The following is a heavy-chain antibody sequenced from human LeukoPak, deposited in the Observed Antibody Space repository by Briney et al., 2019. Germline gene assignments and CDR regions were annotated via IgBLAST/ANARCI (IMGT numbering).Heavy chain of an antibody. Sequence: SETLSLTCTVSGGSISYYYWSWIRQPPGKRLEWIGYIFNRGSTNYNPSLRRRVSMSVDTSRDQYSLRLSSVTAADTAIYYCASRPAGTTWYGIFDYWSQGTLVTVSS. J-gene: IGHJ4*02. CDR3: ASRPAGTTWYGIFDY. D-gene: IGHD6-13*01. CDR1: GGSISYYY. CDR2: IFNRGST. V-gene: IGHV4-59*01.